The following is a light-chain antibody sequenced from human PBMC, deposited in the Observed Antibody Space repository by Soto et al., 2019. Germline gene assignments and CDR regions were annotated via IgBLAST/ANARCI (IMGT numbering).Light chain of an antibody. CDR1: SSNTGTNY. J-gene: IGLJ1*01. V-gene: IGLV1-47*01. CDR2: RND. CDR3: SAWDDSLSASV. Sequence: QSVPTQPRSACRTPGQRVTISCSGSSSNTGTNYVYWYQHLPGTAPKLLIYRNDLRPSGVPDRFSGSRSGTSASLSIRALRSDDEADSSCSAWDDSLSASVFASGRKFIGL.